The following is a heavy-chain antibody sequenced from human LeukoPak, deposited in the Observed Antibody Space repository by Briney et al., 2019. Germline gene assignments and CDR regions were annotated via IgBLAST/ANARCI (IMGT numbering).Heavy chain of an antibody. CDR3: ARVRSITMVRGVSWFDP. V-gene: IGHV1-18*01. CDR2: ISAYNGNR. Sequence: ASVKLSCKASGYTFTSHGISGVRQAPGQGREWMGGISAYNGNRNYAQKLQGRVTMTTDPSTSTAYIELRSLRSDDTAVYYCARVRSITMVRGVSWFDPWGQGTLVTVSS. J-gene: IGHJ5*02. CDR1: GYTFTSHG. D-gene: IGHD3-10*01.